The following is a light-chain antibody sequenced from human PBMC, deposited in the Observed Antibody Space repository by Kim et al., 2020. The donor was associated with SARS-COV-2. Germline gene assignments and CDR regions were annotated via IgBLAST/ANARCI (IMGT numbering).Light chain of an antibody. CDR3: QGWDSDTMF. CDR1: RLGDKY. J-gene: IGLJ2*01. V-gene: IGLV3-1*01. Sequence: SYELTQPPSVSVSPGQTATITCSGHRLGDKYASWYQQKPGQTPVVVIYQDDKRPSGIPERFSGSNSGNTATLTISGAQPVDEADYYCQGWDSDTMFFGGGTKVTDL. CDR2: QDD.